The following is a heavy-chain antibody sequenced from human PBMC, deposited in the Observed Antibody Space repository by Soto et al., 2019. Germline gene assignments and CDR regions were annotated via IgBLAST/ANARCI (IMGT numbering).Heavy chain of an antibody. J-gene: IGHJ4*02. CDR1: GFSFRDYG. V-gene: IGHV3-23*01. CDR3: AKDYDYGDSLPFDY. Sequence: EVQLLEAGGGLAQPGGSLRLSCAASGFSFRDYGLSWVRQAPGKGLEWLSAIIGNGDTTYYADSVRGRFTISRDNSKNTLYLQLNDLGAEDTAIYYCAKDYDYGDSLPFDYWGQGTLVTVSS. D-gene: IGHD4-17*01. CDR2: IIGNGDTT.